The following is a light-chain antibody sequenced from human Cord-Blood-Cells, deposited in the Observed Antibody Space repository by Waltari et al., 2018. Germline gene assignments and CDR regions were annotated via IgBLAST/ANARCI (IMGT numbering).Light chain of an antibody. CDR1: QSISSY. Sequence: DIQMTQSPSSLSASVGDRVTITCRASQSISSYLNWYQQKPGKAPKLRIYAASSLQSGVPSRVSGSGSGTDFTLHISSLQPEDFATYYCQQSYSTPYTFGQGTKLEIK. CDR2: AAS. CDR3: QQSYSTPYT. V-gene: IGKV1-39*01. J-gene: IGKJ2*01.